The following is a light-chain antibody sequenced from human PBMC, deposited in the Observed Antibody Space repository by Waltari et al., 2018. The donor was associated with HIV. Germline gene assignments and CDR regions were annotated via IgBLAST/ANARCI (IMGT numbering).Light chain of an antibody. Sequence: QSVLTQPPSVSGAPGQRVTISCTGTSSNIGAGYDVQWYQHLPGTAPKRLIYGNNNRPSGVPDRFSGSKSGTSASLAITGLQTDDEADYYCQSYDSSLSGWVFGGGTKLTVL. CDR2: GNN. J-gene: IGLJ3*02. CDR3: QSYDSSLSGWV. CDR1: SSNIGAGYD. V-gene: IGLV1-40*01.